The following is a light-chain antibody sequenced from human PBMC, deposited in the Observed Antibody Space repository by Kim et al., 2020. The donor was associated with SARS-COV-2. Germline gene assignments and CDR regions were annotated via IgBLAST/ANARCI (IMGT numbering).Light chain of an antibody. CDR2: LNSDGSH. CDR1: SGHSSYA. Sequence: QLVLTQSPSASASLGASVKLTCTLSSGHSSYAIAWHQQQPEKGPRYLMKLNSDGSHSKGDGNPDRFSGSSSGAEREHTISSRQSEGEAVYYCQTWGTGAWVFGGGTQLTVL. V-gene: IGLV4-69*01. CDR3: QTWGTGAWV. J-gene: IGLJ3*02.